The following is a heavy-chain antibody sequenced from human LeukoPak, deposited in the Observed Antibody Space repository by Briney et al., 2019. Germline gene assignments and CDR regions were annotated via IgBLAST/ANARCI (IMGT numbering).Heavy chain of an antibody. D-gene: IGHD3-22*01. J-gene: IGHJ4*02. CDR2: ISGDGRSA. CDR3: AKLTGPSGYYGSIDY. Sequence: GGSLRLSCAASGFSFSSYVMTWVRQAPGKGLEWVSVISGDGRSAYYADSVKGQFTISRDNSKHTLYLQMNSLRAEDTAVYYCAKLTGPSGYYGSIDYWGQGTLVTVSS. CDR1: GFSFSSYV. V-gene: IGHV3-23*01.